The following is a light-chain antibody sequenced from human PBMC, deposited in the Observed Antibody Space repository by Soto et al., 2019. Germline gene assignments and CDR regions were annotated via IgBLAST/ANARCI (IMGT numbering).Light chain of an antibody. V-gene: IGLV2-14*01. CDR3: SSYSSSSTLLL. J-gene: IGLJ2*01. CDR1: SSDIGTYNY. Sequence: QSVLTQPASVSGSPGQSITISCTGTSSDIGTYNYVSWYQHHPGKVPELMIYDVSNRPSGVSNRFSGSKSGNTASLTISGLQAEDEADYYCSSYSSSSTLLLFGGGTKLTVL. CDR2: DVS.